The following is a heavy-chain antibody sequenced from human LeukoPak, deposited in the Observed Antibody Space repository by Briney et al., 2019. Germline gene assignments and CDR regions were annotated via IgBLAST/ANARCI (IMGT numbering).Heavy chain of an antibody. CDR2: FDPEDGET. Sequence: ASVKVSCKVSGYTLTELSMHWVRQAPGKGLEWMGGFDPEDGETIYAQKFQSRVTMTEDTSTDTAYMELSSLRSDDTAVYYCARDRPSPSYGSGSYYVYWGQGTLVTVSS. CDR1: GYTLTELS. D-gene: IGHD3-10*01. CDR3: ARDRPSPSYGSGSYYVY. V-gene: IGHV1-24*01. J-gene: IGHJ4*02.